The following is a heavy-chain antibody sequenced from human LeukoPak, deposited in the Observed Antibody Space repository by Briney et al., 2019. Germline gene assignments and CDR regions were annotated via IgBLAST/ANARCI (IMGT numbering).Heavy chain of an antibody. CDR1: GDSISSGYY. CDR2: IHHSGSS. Sequence: SETLSLTCTVSGDSISSGYYWGWIRQPPGRGLEWIGSIHHSGSSYYNPSLKGRVTISVDTSKNQFSLKLSSVTAADTAVHYCARYYDGSGSPRFDPWGQGTLVTVSS. J-gene: IGHJ5*02. V-gene: IGHV4-38-2*02. D-gene: IGHD3-22*01. CDR3: ARYYDGSGSPRFDP.